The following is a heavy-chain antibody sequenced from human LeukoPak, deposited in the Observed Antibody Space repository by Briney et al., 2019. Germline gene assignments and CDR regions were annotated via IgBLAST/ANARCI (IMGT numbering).Heavy chain of an antibody. D-gene: IGHD4-23*01. J-gene: IGHJ5*01. CDR2: IIPMFGTA. CDR1: GYTFTSYA. CDR3: ARDPGGWDNWFDS. Sequence: SVKVSCKASGYTFTSYAISWVRQAPGQGLEWMGGIIPMFGTANYAQKFQGRVTLSADKSTSTAYMELSSLRSEDTAVYYCARDPGGWDNWFDSWGQGTLVTVSS. V-gene: IGHV1-69*06.